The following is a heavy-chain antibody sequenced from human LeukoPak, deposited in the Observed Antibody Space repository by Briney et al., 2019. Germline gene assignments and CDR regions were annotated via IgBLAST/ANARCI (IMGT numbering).Heavy chain of an antibody. CDR3: ARTLNKYDFSIDY. CDR2: ISYEGSDK. V-gene: IGHV3-30-3*01. J-gene: IGHJ4*02. CDR1: GFTFRSYA. D-gene: IGHD3-3*01. Sequence: PGGSLRLSCAASGFTFRSYAMHWVRQAPGKGLEWVALISYEGSDKYYADSVKGRFTVSRDNSKNTLYLQMNSLRAEDTAVYYCARTLNKYDFSIDYWGQGTLVTVSS.